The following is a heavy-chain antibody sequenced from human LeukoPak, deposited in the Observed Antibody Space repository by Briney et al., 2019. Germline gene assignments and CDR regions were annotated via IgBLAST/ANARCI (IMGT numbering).Heavy chain of an antibody. CDR3: TRDIVVVPAAIYYYYYYGMDV. Sequence: GGSLRFSCTASGFTFGDYAMSWVRQAPGKGLEWVGFIRSKAYGGTTEYAASVKGRFTISRDDSKSIAYLQMNSLKTEDTAVYYCTRDIVVVPAAIYYYYYYGMDVWGKGTTVTVSS. CDR2: IRSKAYGGTT. V-gene: IGHV3-49*04. D-gene: IGHD2-2*01. J-gene: IGHJ6*04. CDR1: GFTFGDYA.